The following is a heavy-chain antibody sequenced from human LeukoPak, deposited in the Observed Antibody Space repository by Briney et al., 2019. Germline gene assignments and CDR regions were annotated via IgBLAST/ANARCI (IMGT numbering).Heavy chain of an antibody. CDR3: ARPQRYCSGGSCPPYYMDV. Sequence: SGTLSLTCTVSGGSISSYYWSWIRQPPGKGLEWIGYIYYSGSTNYNPSLKGRVTISVDTSKNQSSLKLSSVTAADTAVYYCARPQRYCSGGSCPPYYMDVWGKGTTVTVSS. CDR1: GGSISSYY. CDR2: IYYSGST. D-gene: IGHD2-15*01. V-gene: IGHV4-59*01. J-gene: IGHJ6*03.